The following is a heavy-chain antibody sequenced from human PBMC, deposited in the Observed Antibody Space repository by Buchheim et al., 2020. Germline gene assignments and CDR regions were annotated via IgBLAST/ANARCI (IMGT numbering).Heavy chain of an antibody. D-gene: IGHD3-3*01. CDR1: GFTFSSYA. V-gene: IGHV3-30*04. CDR3: ARARRYDFWSGYYMSHYYYYYGMDV. Sequence: QVQLVESGGGVVQPGRSLRLSCAASGFTFSSYAMHWVRQAPGKGLEWVAVISYDGSNKYYADSVKGRFTISRDNSKNKLYLQMNSLRAEDTAVYYCARARRYDFWSGYYMSHYYYYYGMDVWGQGTT. J-gene: IGHJ6*02. CDR2: ISYDGSNK.